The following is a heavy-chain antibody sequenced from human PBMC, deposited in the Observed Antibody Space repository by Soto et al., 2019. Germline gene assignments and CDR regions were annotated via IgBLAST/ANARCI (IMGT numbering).Heavy chain of an antibody. CDR2: TANKRSRYTT. D-gene: IGHD3-16*01. Sequence: EVELVESGGGLVQAGGSVRVSCGVSGFTSSDQYMDWVRQAPGKGLEWVGRTANKRSRYTTEYAASVKGRFIISRDDSKHSVYLQMNSLKIEDTAVYYCARAGFGHGLDVWGQGTTVTVSS. CDR1: GFTSSDQY. V-gene: IGHV3-72*01. CDR3: ARAGFGHGLDV. J-gene: IGHJ6*02.